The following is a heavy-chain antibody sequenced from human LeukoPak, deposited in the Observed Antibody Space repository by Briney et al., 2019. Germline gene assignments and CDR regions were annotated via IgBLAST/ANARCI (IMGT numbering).Heavy chain of an antibody. V-gene: IGHV3-21*01. Sequence: GGSLRLSCAASGFTFSSYSMNWVRQAPGKGLEWVSSISSSSSYIYYADSVKGRFTISRDNAKNSLYLRMNSLRAEDTAVYYCARDTVFSGSYWGQGTLVTVSS. CDR1: GFTFSSYS. D-gene: IGHD1-26*01. CDR3: ARDTVFSGSY. J-gene: IGHJ4*02. CDR2: ISSSSSYI.